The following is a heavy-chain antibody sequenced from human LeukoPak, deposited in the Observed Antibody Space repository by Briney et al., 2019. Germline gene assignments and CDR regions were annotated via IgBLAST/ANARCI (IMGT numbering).Heavy chain of an antibody. D-gene: IGHD3-3*01. Sequence: PSETLSLTCAVSGDSISSGGYSWSWIRQPPGKGLEWIGYIYHGGGTFYNPSLKSRVTISVDKSNNQFSLNLSSVTAADTAVYYWVRGVESVRLCQHWGQGTLVTVSS. CDR3: VRGVESVRLCQH. V-gene: IGHV4-30-2*01. CDR1: GDSISSGGYS. CDR2: IYHGGGT. J-gene: IGHJ1*01.